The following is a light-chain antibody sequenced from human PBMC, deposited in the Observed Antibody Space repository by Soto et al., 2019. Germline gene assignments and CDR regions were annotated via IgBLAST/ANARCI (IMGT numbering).Light chain of an antibody. J-gene: IGKJ5*01. CDR2: AAS. Sequence: DIQMTQSPSSLSASVGDRVTITCRASQSISSYLNWYQQKPGKAPKLLIYAASSLQSGVPSRFSGSGSGTEFTLTISSLQSEDFAIYYCKQYHNWPPITFGQGTRLEIK. CDR1: QSISSY. V-gene: IGKV1-39*01. CDR3: KQYHNWPPIT.